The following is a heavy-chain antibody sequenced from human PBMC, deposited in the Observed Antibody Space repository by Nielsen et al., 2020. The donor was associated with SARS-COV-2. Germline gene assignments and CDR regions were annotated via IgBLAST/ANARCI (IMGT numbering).Heavy chain of an antibody. CDR2: INAGNGNT. J-gene: IGHJ4*02. V-gene: IGHV1-3*01. CDR3: ASSGIAAAGTAS. Sequence: SVKVSCKASGYTFTSYAMHWVRQAPGQRLEWMGWINAGNGNTKYSQKFQGRVTITRDTSASTAYMELSSLRSEDTAVYYCASSGIAAAGTASWGQGTLVTVSS. CDR1: GYTFTSYA. D-gene: IGHD6-13*01.